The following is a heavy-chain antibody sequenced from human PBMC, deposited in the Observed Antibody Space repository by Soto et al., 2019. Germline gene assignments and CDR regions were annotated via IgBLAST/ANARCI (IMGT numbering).Heavy chain of an antibody. V-gene: IGHV4-59*01. Sequence: PSETLSLTCTVSGGSISRYYWSWIRQPPGKGLECIGYIFYSGSSNYNPSLKSRVSMSIDTSKNQFSLELASVTAADTALYFCARATHAATFGFNYYMDVWGKGTTVTVSS. CDR3: ARATHAATFGFNYYMDV. CDR2: IFYSGSS. CDR1: GGSISRYY. D-gene: IGHD2-15*01. J-gene: IGHJ6*03.